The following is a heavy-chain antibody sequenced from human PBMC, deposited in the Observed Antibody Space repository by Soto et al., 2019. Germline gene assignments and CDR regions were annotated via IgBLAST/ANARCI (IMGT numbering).Heavy chain of an antibody. CDR3: VRDSDGDY. J-gene: IGHJ4*02. D-gene: IGHD1-26*01. CDR2: IDHDGPT. V-gene: IGHV3-74*01. CDR1: GFTFSNYW. Sequence: EVQLVESGGGLVQPGGSLRLSCAGSGFTFSNYWMHWVRQAPGKGLEWVSRIDHDGPTDYADSVRGRFTISRDNAEYTLYLQMNSLRPEDTAVYYCVRDSDGDYWGQGTLVTVSS.